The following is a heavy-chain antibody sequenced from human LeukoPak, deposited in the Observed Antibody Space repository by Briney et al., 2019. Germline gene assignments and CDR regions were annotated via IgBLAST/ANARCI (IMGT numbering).Heavy chain of an antibody. CDR3: AKAIGDSSSWYSFDY. Sequence: GGSLRLSCAASGFTFSSYSMNWVRQAPGKGLEWVSAISGSGGSTYYADSVKGRFTISRDNSKNTLYLQMNSLRAEDTAVYYCAKAIGDSSSWYSFDYWGQGTLVTVSP. CDR2: ISGSGGST. J-gene: IGHJ4*02. D-gene: IGHD6-13*01. CDR1: GFTFSSYS. V-gene: IGHV3-23*01.